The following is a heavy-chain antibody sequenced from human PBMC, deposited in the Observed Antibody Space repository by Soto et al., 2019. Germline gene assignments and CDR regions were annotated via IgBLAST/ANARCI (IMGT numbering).Heavy chain of an antibody. Sequence: QVQLVQSGAEVKKPGASVYVSCKASGYTFTDYYVHWVRQAPGQGLEWMGWINPNVGGTNYARKFQGRVNMTRNTSISTVYMKMTRLSPDDTAIYYCARGGRDVPRIPYDTWGQGTRVTVSS. D-gene: IGHD3-16*01. CDR1: GYTFTDYY. J-gene: IGHJ5*02. CDR3: ARGGRDVPRIPYDT. V-gene: IGHV1-2*02. CDR2: INPNVGGT.